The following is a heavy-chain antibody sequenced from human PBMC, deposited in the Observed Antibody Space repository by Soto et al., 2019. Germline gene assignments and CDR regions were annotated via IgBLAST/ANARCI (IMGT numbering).Heavy chain of an antibody. V-gene: IGHV4-34*01. CDR2: INHSGST. Sequence: PSETLSLTCAVYGGSFSGYYRSWIRQPPGRGLEWIGEINHSGSTNYNPSLKSRVTISVDTSKNQFSLKLSSVTAADTAVYYCASGIQLWDTATDYWGQGTLVTVSS. CDR1: GGSFSGYY. J-gene: IGHJ4*02. CDR3: ASGIQLWDTATDY. D-gene: IGHD5-18*01.